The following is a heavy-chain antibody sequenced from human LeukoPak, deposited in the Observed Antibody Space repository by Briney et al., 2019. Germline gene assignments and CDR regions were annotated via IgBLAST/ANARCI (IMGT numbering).Heavy chain of an antibody. D-gene: IGHD3-22*01. Sequence: ASVKVSCKASGYTFTSYYMHWVRQAPGQGLEWMGIINPSGGSTSYAQKFQGRVTMTRDMSTSTVYMELSSLRSEDTAVYYCARGGGYDSSGYYSGSAFDIWGQGTMVTVSS. CDR3: ARGGGYDSSGYYSGSAFDI. CDR2: INPSGGST. J-gene: IGHJ3*02. V-gene: IGHV1-46*01. CDR1: GYTFTSYY.